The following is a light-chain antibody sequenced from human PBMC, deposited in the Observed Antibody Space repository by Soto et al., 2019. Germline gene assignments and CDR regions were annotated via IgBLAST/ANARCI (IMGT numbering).Light chain of an antibody. CDR1: QSVSSSY. Sequence: EIVLTQSPGTLSLSPGERATLSCRASQSVSSSYLAWYQQKPGQAPRLLIYGASSRATGVPDTFSGSGSGTEFTLSISSLQSEHLGVYYCQQDSSWPLTFGGGTKVDIK. V-gene: IGKV3-20*01. CDR2: GAS. J-gene: IGKJ4*01. CDR3: QQDSSWPLT.